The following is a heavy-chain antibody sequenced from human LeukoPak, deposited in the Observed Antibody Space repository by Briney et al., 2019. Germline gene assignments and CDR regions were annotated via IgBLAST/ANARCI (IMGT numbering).Heavy chain of an antibody. J-gene: IGHJ4*02. CDR1: GGSISSSSYY. CDR3: ARERREQLLPPYTRLVTYFDY. V-gene: IGHV4-39*07. Sequence: PSETLSLTCTVSGGSISSSSYYWGWIRQPPGTGLEWIGSIYYSGSIYYNPSLKSRVTISVDTSKNQLSLKLRSVTAADTAVYYCARERREQLLPPYTRLVTYFDYWGQGTLVTVSS. D-gene: IGHD1-26*01. CDR2: IYYSGSI.